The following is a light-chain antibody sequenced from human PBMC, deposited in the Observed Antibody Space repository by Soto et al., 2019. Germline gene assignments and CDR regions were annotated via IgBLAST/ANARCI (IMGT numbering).Light chain of an antibody. CDR2: VAS. J-gene: IGKJ1*01. CDR1: QSVSSY. CDR3: QQYKDWPPR. V-gene: IGKV3-15*01. Sequence: EMVMTQSPATLSVSPGERATLSCRASQSVSSYLDWYQQKPGQPPRLLIYVASTRAAGIPARFSGSGSGTKYTLTISSLQSEDFAVYYCQQYKDWPPRFGQGTKVEIK.